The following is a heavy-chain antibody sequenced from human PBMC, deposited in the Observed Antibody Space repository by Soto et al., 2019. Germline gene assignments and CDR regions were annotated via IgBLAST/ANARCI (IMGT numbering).Heavy chain of an antibody. Sequence: PGGSLRLSCAASGFTFSSYGMHWVRQAPGKGQEWVSSISSSSSYIYYADSVKGRFTISRDNAKNSLYLQMNSLRAEDTAVYYCARVGVGYCSGGSCYTSSNNWFDPWGQGTLVTVSS. CDR1: GFTFSSYG. CDR3: ARVGVGYCSGGSCYTSSNNWFDP. J-gene: IGHJ5*02. D-gene: IGHD2-15*01. V-gene: IGHV3-21*01. CDR2: ISSSSSYI.